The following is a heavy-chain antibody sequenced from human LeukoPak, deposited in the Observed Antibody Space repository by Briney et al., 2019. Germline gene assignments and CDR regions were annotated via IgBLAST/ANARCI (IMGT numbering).Heavy chain of an antibody. CDR3: ARFSEQWLVFRAFDI. J-gene: IGHJ3*02. V-gene: IGHV4-34*01. D-gene: IGHD6-19*01. CDR1: GGSVSGYH. CDR2: INDSGSS. Sequence: TSETLSLTCAVYGGSVSGYHWTWIRQPPGKGLEYIGEINDSGSSIYNPSLKNRVTISVDTSKKQISVKLSSVTAADTAVYYCARFSEQWLVFRAFDIWGQGTMVTVSS.